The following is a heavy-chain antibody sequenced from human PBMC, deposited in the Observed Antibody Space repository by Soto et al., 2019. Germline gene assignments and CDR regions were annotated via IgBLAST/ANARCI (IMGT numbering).Heavy chain of an antibody. CDR1: GVDVLHPW. CDR2: IKSKADGGTA. V-gene: IGHV3-15*01. D-gene: IGHD3-9*01. CDR3: TTGIYYDILTGYHNVAY. Sequence: GSLRLGCVASGVDVLHPWMTCCRHSAFKWLEWVGRIKSKADGGTADYAAPVKGRATISRDDSKNTVYLQMNSLKTEDTAVYYCTTGIYYDILTGYHNVAYWGQGALVTVFS. J-gene: IGHJ4*02.